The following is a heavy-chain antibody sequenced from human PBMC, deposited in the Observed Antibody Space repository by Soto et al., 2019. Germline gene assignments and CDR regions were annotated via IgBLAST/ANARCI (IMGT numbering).Heavy chain of an antibody. J-gene: IGHJ3*02. CDR3: AKDYYDILTGYYLNAFDI. CDR2: ISYDGSNK. CDR1: GFTFSSYG. D-gene: IGHD3-9*01. V-gene: IGHV3-30*18. Sequence: PGGSLRLSCAASGFTFSSYGMHWVRQAPGKGLEWVAVISYDGSNKYYADSVKGRFTISRDNSKNTLYLQMNSLRAEDTAVYYCAKDYYDILTGYYLNAFDIWGQGTMVTVS.